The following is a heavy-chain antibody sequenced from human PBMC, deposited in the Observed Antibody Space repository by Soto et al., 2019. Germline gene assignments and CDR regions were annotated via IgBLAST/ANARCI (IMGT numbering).Heavy chain of an antibody. D-gene: IGHD6-13*01. CDR1: GGSFSGYY. Sequence: QVQLQQWGAGLLKPSETLSLTCAVYGGSFSGYYWSCIRQPPGKGLEWIGEINHSGSTNYNPSLKSRVTISVDTAKNQFPLKLSSVTAADTAVYYCASGGGYSSSLYDYCGQGTLVTVSS. V-gene: IGHV4-34*01. CDR2: INHSGST. J-gene: IGHJ4*02. CDR3: ASGGGYSSSLYDY.